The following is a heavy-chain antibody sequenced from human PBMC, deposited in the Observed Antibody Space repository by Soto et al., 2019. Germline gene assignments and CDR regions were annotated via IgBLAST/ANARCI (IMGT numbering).Heavy chain of an antibody. CDR3: DRVVNEDWFAP. V-gene: IGHV4-30-4*01. CDR2: IYYSGST. J-gene: IGHJ5*02. Sequence: SETLSLTCTVSGGSISSGDYYWSWIRQPPGKGLEWIGYIYYSGSTYYNQSLKSRVTISVDTSKNQFSLKLSSVTAADKAVYYCDRVVNEDWFAPWGQRTLVTVSS. D-gene: IGHD1-1*01. CDR1: GGSISSGDYY.